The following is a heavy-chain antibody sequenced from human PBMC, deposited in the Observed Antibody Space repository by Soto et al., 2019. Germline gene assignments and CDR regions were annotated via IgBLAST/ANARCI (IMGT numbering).Heavy chain of an antibody. CDR1: GCTFAGSY. V-gene: IGHV1-46*01. Sequence: ASVKVFCKACGCTFAGSYMQCVLPSSAQGLEWMGIINPSGGSTSYAQKFQGRVTMTRDTSTSTVYMELSSLRSEDTAVYYCVRDQGLERAMPMHVGYFYQGMDVWS. CDR2: INPSGGST. D-gene: IGHD5-18*01. J-gene: IGHJ6*02. CDR3: VRDQGLERAMPMHVGYFYQGMDV.